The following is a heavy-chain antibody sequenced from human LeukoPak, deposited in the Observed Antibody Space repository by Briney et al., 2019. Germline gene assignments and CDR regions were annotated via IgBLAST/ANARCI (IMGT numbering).Heavy chain of an antibody. CDR3: ARGQSGYYDSSDY. Sequence: SETLSLTCTVSGGSISSGSYYWSWIRQPAGKGLEWIGRIYTSGSTNYNPSLKSRVTISVDTSKNQFSLKLSSVTAADTAVYYCARGQSGYYDSSDYWGQGTLVTVSS. CDR1: GGSISSGSYY. D-gene: IGHD3-22*01. V-gene: IGHV4-61*02. CDR2: IYTSGST. J-gene: IGHJ4*02.